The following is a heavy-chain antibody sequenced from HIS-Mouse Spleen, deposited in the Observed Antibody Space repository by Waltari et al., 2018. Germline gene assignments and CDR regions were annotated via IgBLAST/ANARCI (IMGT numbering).Heavy chain of an antibody. J-gene: IGHJ4*02. D-gene: IGHD4-4*01. CDR2: MNPNSGNT. Sequence: QVQLVQSGAEVKKPGASVKVSCKASGYTFTSYDINWVLQGTGQGLEWMGWMNPNSGNTGYAQKFQGRVTMTRNTSISTAYMELSSLRSEDTAVYYCARGHDYSNYFDYWGQGTLVTVSS. V-gene: IGHV1-8*01. CDR3: ARGHDYSNYFDY. CDR1: GYTFTSYD.